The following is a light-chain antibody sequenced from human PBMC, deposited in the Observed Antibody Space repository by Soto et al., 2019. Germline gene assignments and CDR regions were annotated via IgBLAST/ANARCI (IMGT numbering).Light chain of an antibody. CDR3: SSYTSTNTPYV. J-gene: IGLJ1*01. V-gene: IGLV2-14*01. CDR2: EVT. Sequence: QSVLTQPASVSGSPGQSITISCTGSSSDAGAYNFVSWYQHHPGRAPKLILYEVTTRPSGVSSRFSGSKSGNTASLTISGLQADDEATYYCSSYTSTNTPYVFGTGTKVTVL. CDR1: SSDAGAYNF.